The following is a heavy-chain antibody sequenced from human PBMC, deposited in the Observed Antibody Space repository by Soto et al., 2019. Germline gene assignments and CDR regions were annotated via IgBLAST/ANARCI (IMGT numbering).Heavy chain of an antibody. Sequence: ASVKVSCKAFGGAFSSNAISWMRQAPGQGLEWIGTISPIFGSAAYAQRFQGRVTMTRDTSTSTVYMELSSLRSEDTAVYYCASGDYGGNSGCDYWGQGTLVTVSS. J-gene: IGHJ4*02. CDR3: ASGDYGGNSGCDY. CDR2: ISPIFGSA. D-gene: IGHD4-17*01. V-gene: IGHV1-69*05. CDR1: GGAFSSNA.